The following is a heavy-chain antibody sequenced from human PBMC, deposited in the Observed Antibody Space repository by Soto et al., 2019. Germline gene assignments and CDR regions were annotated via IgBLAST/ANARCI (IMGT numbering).Heavy chain of an antibody. CDR2: ISYDGSNK. V-gene: IGHV3-30-3*01. Sequence: QVQLVESVGGVVQPGRSLRLSCAASGFTFSSYAMHWVRQAPGKGLEWVAVISYDGSNKYYADSVNGRFTISRDNSKNTLYLQMNSVTADDTAVYYCARGSLRGPDDYYGMDVWGQGSTVIVSS. CDR1: GFTFSSYA. J-gene: IGHJ6*02. CDR3: ARGSLRGPDDYYGMDV. D-gene: IGHD3-10*01.